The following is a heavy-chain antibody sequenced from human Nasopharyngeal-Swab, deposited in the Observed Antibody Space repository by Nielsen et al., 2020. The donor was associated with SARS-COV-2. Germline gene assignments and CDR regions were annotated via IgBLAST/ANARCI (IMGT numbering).Heavy chain of an antibody. J-gene: IGHJ5*02. D-gene: IGHD1-1*01. Sequence: GSLRLSCTVSGGSISSSSYYWSWIRQPPGKGLEWIGYIYYSGSTNYNPSLKSRVTISVDTSKNQFSLKLSSVTAADTAVYYCARGVSARLSSREQLELNWFDPWGQGTLVTVSS. CDR3: ARGVSARLSSREQLELNWFDP. CDR2: IYYSGST. V-gene: IGHV4-61*01. CDR1: GGSISSSSYY.